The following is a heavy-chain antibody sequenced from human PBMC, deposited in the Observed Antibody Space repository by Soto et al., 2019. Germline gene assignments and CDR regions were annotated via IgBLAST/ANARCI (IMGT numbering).Heavy chain of an antibody. CDR1: GFTFSNYW. D-gene: IGHD6-13*01. CDR3: ARAEYRSGWSWYYGLDV. V-gene: IGHV3-74*01. J-gene: IGHJ6*02. Sequence: GGSLRLSCAASGFTFSNYWMHWVRQAPGEGLLWVSRINSDGSSASYADSVKGRFTISRDNAKKTLYLQMNSLTAEDTAVYYCARAEYRSGWSWYYGLDVCGQGTTVTVYS. CDR2: INSDGSSA.